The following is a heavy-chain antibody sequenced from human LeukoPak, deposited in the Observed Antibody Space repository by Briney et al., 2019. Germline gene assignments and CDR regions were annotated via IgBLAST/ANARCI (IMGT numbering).Heavy chain of an antibody. CDR3: ARSANTAMARGTNSGLDWFDP. CDR2: IIPIFGTA. V-gene: IGHV1-69*13. D-gene: IGHD5-18*01. Sequence: SVKVPCKASGGTFSSYAISWVRQAPGQGLEWMGGIIPIFGTANYAQKFQGRVTITADESTSTAYMELSSLRSEDTAVYYCARSANTAMARGTNSGLDWFDPWGQGTLVTVSS. CDR1: GGTFSSYA. J-gene: IGHJ5*02.